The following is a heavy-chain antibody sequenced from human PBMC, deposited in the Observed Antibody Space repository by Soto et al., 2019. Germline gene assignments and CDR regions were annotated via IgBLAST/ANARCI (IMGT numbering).Heavy chain of an antibody. CDR2: IYWNDDE. D-gene: IGHD3-22*01. V-gene: IGHV2-5*01. J-gene: IGHJ4*02. Sequence: APKVSXPAPRRTLSCTFAGFSLLTRGVGVGWMGEMIGKLVECIALIYWNDDEPYSPSLNSRLTIINQTSKNQVVLTVTNMDPVDTATSYCAQRARLGRDSSGYLFDDWGQGTRVTVSS. CDR1: GFSLLTRGVG. CDR3: AQRARLGRDSSGYLFDD.